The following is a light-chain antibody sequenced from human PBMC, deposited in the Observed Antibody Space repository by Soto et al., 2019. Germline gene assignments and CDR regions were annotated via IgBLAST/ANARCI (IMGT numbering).Light chain of an antibody. V-gene: IGKV3-20*01. CDR1: QSVSRSD. CDR3: QQFSSTPSWT. J-gene: IGKJ1*01. Sequence: DIVLTQSPGTLSLSPVEIATLSCRASQSVSRSDLAWYQQKPGQAPRLLIYGASSRATGIPDRFSGSGSGTDFTLTISRMEPEDFAVYYCQQFSSTPSWTFGQGTKVDIK. CDR2: GAS.